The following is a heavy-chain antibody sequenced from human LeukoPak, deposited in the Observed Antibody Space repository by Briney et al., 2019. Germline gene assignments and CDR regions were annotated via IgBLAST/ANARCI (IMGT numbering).Heavy chain of an antibody. CDR3: ARDRVSGRNADYFDY. J-gene: IGHJ4*02. Sequence: ASVKVSCKASGYTFSNYGISWVRQAPGQGLEWMGWINTNNGGTNYAQKFQGRVTMTRDTSINTAYMELSSLRSDDTAVYYCARDRVSGRNADYFDYWGQGTLVTVSS. CDR1: GYTFSNYG. V-gene: IGHV1-2*02. D-gene: IGHD1-26*01. CDR2: INTNNGGT.